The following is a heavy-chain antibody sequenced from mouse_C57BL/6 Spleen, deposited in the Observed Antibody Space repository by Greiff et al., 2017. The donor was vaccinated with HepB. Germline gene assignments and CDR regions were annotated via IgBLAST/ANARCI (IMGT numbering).Heavy chain of an antibody. Sequence: EVKLEESGPGLVKPSQSLSLTCSVTGYSITSGYYWNWIRQFPGNKLEWMGYISYDGSNNYNPSLKNRISITRDTSKNQFFLKLNSVTTEDTATYYCARDREGLLPWFAYWGQGTLVTVSA. V-gene: IGHV3-6*01. CDR2: ISYDGSN. D-gene: IGHD2-3*01. CDR3: ARDREGLLPWFAY. J-gene: IGHJ3*01. CDR1: GYSITSGYY.